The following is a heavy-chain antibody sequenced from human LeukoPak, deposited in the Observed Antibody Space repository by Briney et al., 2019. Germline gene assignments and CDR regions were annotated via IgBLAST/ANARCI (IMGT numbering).Heavy chain of an antibody. J-gene: IGHJ4*02. Sequence: GGSLRLSYAASGFTFSSYGMHWVRQAPGKGLEWVAVISYDGSNKYYADSVKGRFTISRDNSKNTLYLQMNSLRAEDTAVYYCAKDISMITFGGVDYWGQGTLVTVSS. CDR3: AKDISMITFGGVDY. CDR2: ISYDGSNK. D-gene: IGHD3-16*01. V-gene: IGHV3-30*18. CDR1: GFTFSSYG.